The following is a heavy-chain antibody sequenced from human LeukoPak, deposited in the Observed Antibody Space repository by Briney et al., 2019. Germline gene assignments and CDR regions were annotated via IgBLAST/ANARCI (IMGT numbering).Heavy chain of an antibody. CDR3: ARDESSSWSEPINWFDP. J-gene: IGHJ5*02. D-gene: IGHD6-13*01. Sequence: GASVKVSCKASAYTFTGYYMHWVRQAPGQGLEWMGWINPKSGGTNYAQKFQGRVTMTRDTSISTAYMELSRLRSDDTAVYYCARDESSSWSEPINWFDPWGQGTLVTVSS. V-gene: IGHV1-2*02. CDR2: INPKSGGT. CDR1: AYTFTGYY.